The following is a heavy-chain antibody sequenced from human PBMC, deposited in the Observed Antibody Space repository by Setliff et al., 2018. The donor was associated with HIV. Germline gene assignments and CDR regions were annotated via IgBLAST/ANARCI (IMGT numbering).Heavy chain of an antibody. J-gene: IGHJ6*02. CDR1: GYTFTSYG. V-gene: IGHV1-18*01. D-gene: IGHD4-17*01. Sequence: ASVKVSCKASGYTFTSYGISWVRQAPGQGLEWMGWISAYNGNANYAQKLQGRVTMTTDTSTSTSYMELRSLRSDDTAVYYCARMEATVTTQGGYYYGMDVWGQGTTVTVSS. CDR2: ISAYNGNA. CDR3: ARMEATVTTQGGYYYGMDV.